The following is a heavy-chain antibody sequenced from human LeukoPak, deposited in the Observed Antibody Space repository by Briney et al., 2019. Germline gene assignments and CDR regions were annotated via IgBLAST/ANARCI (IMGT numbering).Heavy chain of an antibody. D-gene: IGHD3-3*01. J-gene: IGHJ6*03. V-gene: IGHV4-59*12. CDR3: ARGQGGYDFWSGYHPLHYYYYMDV. CDR1: GGSISSYY. CDR2: IYYSGST. Sequence: SETLSLTCTVPGGSISSYYWSWIRQPPGKGLEWIGYIYYSGSTNYNPSLKSRVTISVDTSKNQFSLKLSSVTAADTAVYYCARGQGGYDFWSGYHPLHYYYYMDVWGKGTTVTVSS.